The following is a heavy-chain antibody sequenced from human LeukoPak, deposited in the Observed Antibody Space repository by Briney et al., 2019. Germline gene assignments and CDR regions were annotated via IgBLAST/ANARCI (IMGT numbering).Heavy chain of an antibody. CDR3: ARDGSISGWYSD. D-gene: IGHD6-19*01. V-gene: IGHV4-39*07. Sequence: SETLSLTCTVSGGSISSRSYYWGWIRQPPGKGLEWIGSIYYSGSTYYNPSLKSRVTISVDTSKNQFSLRLSSVTAADTAVYYCARDGSISGWYSDWGQGTQVTVSS. J-gene: IGHJ4*02. CDR1: GGSISSRSYY. CDR2: IYYSGST.